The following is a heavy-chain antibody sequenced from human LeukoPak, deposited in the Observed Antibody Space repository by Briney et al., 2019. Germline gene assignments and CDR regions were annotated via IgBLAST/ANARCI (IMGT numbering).Heavy chain of an antibody. CDR3: ARATTLNYYYYYMDV. Sequence: SETLSLTCTVSGGSISSYYWSWIRQPPGKGLEWIGYIYYSGSTNYNPSLKSRVTISVDTSKNQFSLKLSSVTAADTALYYCARATTLNYYYYYMDVWGKGTTVTVSS. CDR1: GGSISSYY. V-gene: IGHV4-59*12. D-gene: IGHD1-26*01. J-gene: IGHJ6*03. CDR2: IYYSGST.